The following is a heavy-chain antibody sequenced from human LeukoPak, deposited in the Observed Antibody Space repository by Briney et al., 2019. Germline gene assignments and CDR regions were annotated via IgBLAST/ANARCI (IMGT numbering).Heavy chain of an antibody. V-gene: IGHV1-2*02. CDR3: ARAGLGYCSSTSCYKWFDP. D-gene: IGHD2-2*02. CDR2: INPNSGGT. Sequence: GASVKVSCKASGYTFTGYYMHWVRQAPGQGLEWMGWINPNSGGTNYAQKFQGRVTMTRDTSISTAYMELSRLRSDDTAVYYCARAGLGYCSSTSCYKWFDPWGQGTLVTVSS. J-gene: IGHJ5*02. CDR1: GYTFTGYY.